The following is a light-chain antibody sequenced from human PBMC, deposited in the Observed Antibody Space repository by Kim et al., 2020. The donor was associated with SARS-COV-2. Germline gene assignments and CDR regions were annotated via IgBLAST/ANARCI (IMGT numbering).Light chain of an antibody. CDR3: QAWDSGTAVV. CDR2: QDT. CDR1: ELVDKY. V-gene: IGLV3-1*01. J-gene: IGLJ2*01. Sequence: VSPGQTATITCSGDELVDKYVFWYQQKPGQSPLLVIYQDTKRPSGIPGRFSASNSGNTATLTISGTQATDEADYYCQAWDSGTAVVFGGGTQLTVL.